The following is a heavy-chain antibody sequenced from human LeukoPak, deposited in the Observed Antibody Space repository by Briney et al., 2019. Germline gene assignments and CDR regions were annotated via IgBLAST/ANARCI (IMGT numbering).Heavy chain of an antibody. CDR2: IYSGGST. D-gene: IGHD3-22*01. CDR3: AKPTNYYDSSGYSGNPYFYYGMDV. CDR1: GFTVSSNY. J-gene: IGHJ6*02. Sequence: GGSLRLSCAASGFTVSSNYMSWVRQAPGKGLEWVSLIYSGGSTYYADSVKGRFTVSRDNSKSTLYLQMNSLRAEDTAVYYCAKPTNYYDSSGYSGNPYFYYGMDVWGQGTTVTVSS. V-gene: IGHV3-53*01.